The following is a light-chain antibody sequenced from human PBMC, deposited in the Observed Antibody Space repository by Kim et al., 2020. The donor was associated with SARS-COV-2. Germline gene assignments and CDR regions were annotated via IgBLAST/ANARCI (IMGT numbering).Light chain of an antibody. CDR1: KLGDKF. J-gene: IGLJ2*01. CDR3: QAWDSSTVV. Sequence: VSPVQTASITCSGDKLGDKFACWYQQKPGQAPVLDIYQDSKRPSGIPERFSGSNSGNTATLTISGTQAMDEADYYCQAWDSSTVVFGGGTQLTVL. V-gene: IGLV3-1*01. CDR2: QDS.